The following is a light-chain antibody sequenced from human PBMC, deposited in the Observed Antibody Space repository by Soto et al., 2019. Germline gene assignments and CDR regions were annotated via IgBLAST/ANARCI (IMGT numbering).Light chain of an antibody. CDR3: QQYHNWPPQYT. Sequence: IVLTQSPATLSVSPGERATLSCRASQTVSSNLAWYQQKPGQAPRLLIHGASTRATGVPARFSRGGSGTEFTLSISSPQSEDFAVYYCQQYHNWPPQYTFGQGTKLQIK. J-gene: IGKJ2*01. CDR2: GAS. V-gene: IGKV3-15*01. CDR1: QTVSSN.